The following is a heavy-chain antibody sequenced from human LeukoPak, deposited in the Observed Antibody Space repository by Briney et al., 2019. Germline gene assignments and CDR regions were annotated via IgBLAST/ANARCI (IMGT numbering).Heavy chain of an antibody. CDR2: IYYSGST. Sequence: SETLSLTCTVSDGSISSSSYYWGWIRQPPGKGLEWIGSIYYSGSTYYNPSPKSRVTISVDTSKNQFSLKLSSVTAADTAVYYCARRVSGYSSSWYGRYFDYWGQGTLVTVSS. CDR1: DGSISSSSYY. V-gene: IGHV4-39*01. D-gene: IGHD6-13*01. CDR3: ARRVSGYSSSWYGRYFDY. J-gene: IGHJ4*02.